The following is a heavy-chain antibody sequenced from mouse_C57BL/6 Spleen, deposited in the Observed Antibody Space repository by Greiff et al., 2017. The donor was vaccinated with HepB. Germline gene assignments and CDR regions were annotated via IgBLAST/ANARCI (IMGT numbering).Heavy chain of an antibody. CDR1: GYTFTSYT. D-gene: IGHD1-1*01. V-gene: IGHV1-4*01. CDR2: INPSSGYT. CDR3: ARAITTVVARAMDY. Sequence: VQLQQSGAELARPGASVKMSCKASGYTFTSYTMHWVKQRPGQGLEWIGYINPSSGYTKYNQKFKDKATLTADKSSSTAYMQLSSLTSEDSAVYYCARAITTVVARAMDYWGQGTSVTVSS. J-gene: IGHJ4*01.